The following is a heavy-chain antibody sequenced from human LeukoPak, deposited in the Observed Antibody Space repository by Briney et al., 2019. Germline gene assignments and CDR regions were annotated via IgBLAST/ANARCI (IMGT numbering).Heavy chain of an antibody. V-gene: IGHV3-11*01. CDR2: ISSSGSTI. J-gene: IGHJ4*02. D-gene: IGHD3-22*01. Sequence: GGSLRLSCAASGFTFSDYYMSWIRQAPGKGLEWVSYISSSGSTIYYADSVKGRFTISRDNAKNSLYLQMNSLRAEDTAVYYCASSSNYYHSSGYYYWGQGTLVTVSS. CDR3: ASSSNYYHSSGYYY. CDR1: GFTFSDYY.